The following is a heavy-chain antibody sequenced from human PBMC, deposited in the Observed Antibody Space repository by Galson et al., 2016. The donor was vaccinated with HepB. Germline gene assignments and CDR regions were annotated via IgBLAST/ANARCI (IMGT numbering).Heavy chain of an antibody. D-gene: IGHD5-12*01. J-gene: IGHJ2*01. CDR2: IYHSGST. CDR3: ARVARGYRGYWYFDR. CDR1: GGSISSGGYS. Sequence: TLSLTCAVSGGSISSGGYSWSWIRQPPGKGLEWIGYIYHSGSTNYNPSLKSRVTISVDRSKKQFSLKLSSVTAADTAVYYCARVARGYRGYWYFDRCGRGTLVTVSS. V-gene: IGHV4-30-2*01.